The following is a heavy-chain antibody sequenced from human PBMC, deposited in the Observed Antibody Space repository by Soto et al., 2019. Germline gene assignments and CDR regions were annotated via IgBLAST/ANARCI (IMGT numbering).Heavy chain of an antibody. Sequence: SETLSLTCTVSGGSISSGDYYWSWIRQPPGKGLEWIGYIYYSGSTNYNPSLKSRVTISVDTSQNQFSLMLTSVTAADTAVYYCARPRSSGYAGEFDYWGQGTLVTVSP. CDR3: ARPRSSGYAGEFDY. CDR1: GGSISSGDYY. CDR2: IYYSGST. D-gene: IGHD3-22*01. V-gene: IGHV4-61*08. J-gene: IGHJ4*02.